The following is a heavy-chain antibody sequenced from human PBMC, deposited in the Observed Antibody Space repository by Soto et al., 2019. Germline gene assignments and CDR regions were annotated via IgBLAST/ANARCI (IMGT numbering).Heavy chain of an antibody. J-gene: IGHJ6*03. CDR1: GYTFTSYD. CDR3: ARASRGCTNGVCFYYYYYVDV. D-gene: IGHD2-8*01. Sequence: ASVKVSCKASGYTFTSYDINWVRQATGQGLEWMGWMNPNSGNTGYAQKFQGRVTMTRNTSISTAYMELSSLRSEDTAVYYCARASRGCTNGVCFYYYYYVDVWGKGTTVTVSS. V-gene: IGHV1-8*01. CDR2: MNPNSGNT.